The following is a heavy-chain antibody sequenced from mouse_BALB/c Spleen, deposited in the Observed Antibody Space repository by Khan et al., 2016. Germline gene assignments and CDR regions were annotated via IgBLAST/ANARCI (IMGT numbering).Heavy chain of an antibody. CDR3: GRGDYYFYDAMDY. J-gene: IGHJ4*01. CDR2: ISCYNGAT. Sequence: LVKTGASVKISCKASGYSFTGYYIHWVKQSHGKGLEWIGYISCYNGATNYNQKFRGKATFTVDTSSSTAYMQFNRLTSEDSAVFYCGRGDYYFYDAMDYWGQGTSGTVAS. V-gene: IGHV1S34*01. D-gene: IGHD1-1*01. CDR1: GYSFTGYY.